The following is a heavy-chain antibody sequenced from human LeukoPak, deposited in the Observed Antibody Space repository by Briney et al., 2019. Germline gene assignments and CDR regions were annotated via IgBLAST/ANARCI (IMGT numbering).Heavy chain of an antibody. Sequence: ASVKVSCKASGYTFTSYGISWVRQAPGQGLEWMGWISAYNGNTNYAQKLQGRVTMTTDTSTSTAYMELRSLRSDDTAVYYCARGALYYYDSSGYYYSLHYFDYWGQGTLVTVSS. CDR3: ARGALYYYDSSGYYYSLHYFDY. V-gene: IGHV1-18*01. CDR2: ISAYNGNT. D-gene: IGHD3-22*01. CDR1: GYTFTSYG. J-gene: IGHJ4*02.